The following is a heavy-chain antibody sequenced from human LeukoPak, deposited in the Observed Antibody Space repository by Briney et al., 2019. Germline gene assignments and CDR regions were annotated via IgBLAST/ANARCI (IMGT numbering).Heavy chain of an antibody. CDR3: AREGYISSNCHVIGDDKWFDP. D-gene: IGHD3-10*01. CDR1: GYTFSASL. V-gene: IGHV1-2*02. CDR2: INPNSGGT. Sequence: ASVRVSCKASGYTFSASLLHWVRQAPGQPLEWMGWINPNSGGTKCAQKFQGRVTLTTDTSIGTAYMDLSRLTSDDTAVYYCAREGYISSNCHVIGDDKWFDPWGQGTLVTVSS. J-gene: IGHJ5*02.